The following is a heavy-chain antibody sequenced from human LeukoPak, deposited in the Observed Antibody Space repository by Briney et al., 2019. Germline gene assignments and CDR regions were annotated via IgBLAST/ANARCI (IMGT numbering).Heavy chain of an antibody. CDR1: GYTFTGYY. CDR3: ARDPHVGYSSSWTFDY. J-gene: IGHJ4*02. V-gene: IGHV1-2*02. CDR2: INPNSGGT. Sequence: ASVKVSCKASGYTFTGYYMHWVRQAPGQGLEWMGWINPNSGGTNYAQKFQGRVTMTRDASISTAYMELSRLRSDDTAVYYCARDPHVGYSSSWTFDYWGQGTLVTVSS. D-gene: IGHD6-13*01.